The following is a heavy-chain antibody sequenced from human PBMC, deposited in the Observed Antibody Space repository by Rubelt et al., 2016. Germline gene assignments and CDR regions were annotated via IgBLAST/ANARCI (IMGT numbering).Heavy chain of an antibody. CDR1: GGSISTYY. J-gene: IGHJ4*02. D-gene: IGHD6-13*01. CDR3: ARHESAGSSWPFDD. V-gene: IGHV4-59*08. CDR2: IYYSGSA. Sequence: QVQLQESGPGLVKPSETLSLTCAVSGGSISTYYWSWIRQPPGKGLEWIGYIYYSGSANYNPSLKSRVTISVDTSKNQFSPKLTSVTATDTAVYYCARHESAGSSWPFDDWGQGTQVTVSS.